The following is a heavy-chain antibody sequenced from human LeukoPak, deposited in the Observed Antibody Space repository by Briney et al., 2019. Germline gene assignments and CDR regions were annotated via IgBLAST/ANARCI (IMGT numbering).Heavy chain of an antibody. CDR2: IIPIFGTA. V-gene: IGHV1-69*06. D-gene: IGHD3-10*01. Sequence: ASVKVSCKASGGTFSSYAISWVRQAPGQGLEWMGGIIPIFGTANYAQKFQGRVTITADKATSTAYMEVSSLRSEDTAVYYCARTPDGDYGAGTYYNYFDPWGQGTLVIVSS. CDR1: GGTFSSYA. CDR3: ARTPDGDYGAGTYYNYFDP. J-gene: IGHJ5*02.